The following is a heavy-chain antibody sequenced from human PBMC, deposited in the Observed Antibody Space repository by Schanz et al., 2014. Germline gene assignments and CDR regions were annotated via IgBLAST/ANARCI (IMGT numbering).Heavy chain of an antibody. CDR3: ARDEGRDGYNLAFDV. CDR2: ISYDGSNK. J-gene: IGHJ3*01. V-gene: IGHV3-30-3*01. D-gene: IGHD5-12*01. Sequence: QVQLVESGGGVVQPGRSLRLSCAASGFTFSNYAMHWVRQAPGKGLEWVAFISYDGSNKYYADSVKGRFTISRDNSKNTLYLQMNSLRAEDTAVYFCARDEGRDGYNLAFDVWGQGTLVTVSS. CDR1: GFTFSNYA.